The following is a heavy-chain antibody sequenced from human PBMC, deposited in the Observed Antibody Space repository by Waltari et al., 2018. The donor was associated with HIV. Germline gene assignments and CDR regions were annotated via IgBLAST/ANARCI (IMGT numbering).Heavy chain of an antibody. J-gene: IGHJ4*02. CDR3: AREGYCSGGSCYSLDY. Sequence: QVQLVQSGAEVKKPGSSVKVSCRASGGTFSRYTISWVRQAPGQGLEWMGRIIPILGIANYAQKFQGRVTITADKSTSTAYMELSSLRSEDTAVYYCAREGYCSGGSCYSLDYWGQGTLVTISS. V-gene: IGHV1-69*08. CDR1: GGTFSRYT. CDR2: IIPILGIA. D-gene: IGHD2-15*01.